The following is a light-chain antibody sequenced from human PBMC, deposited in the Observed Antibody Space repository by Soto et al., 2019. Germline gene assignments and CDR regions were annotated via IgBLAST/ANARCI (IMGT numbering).Light chain of an antibody. CDR2: GIS. CDR3: QKYNTAPLT. V-gene: IGKV1-27*01. J-gene: IGKJ4*01. Sequence: DFQMTQSPSSLSASVGDRVTITCRASQSLSTYLAWYQQKPGKVPKLLISGISTLQSGVPSRFSGSGYGTEFTLTISNLQPEDVATYYCQKYNTAPLTFGGGTKVEIK. CDR1: QSLSTY.